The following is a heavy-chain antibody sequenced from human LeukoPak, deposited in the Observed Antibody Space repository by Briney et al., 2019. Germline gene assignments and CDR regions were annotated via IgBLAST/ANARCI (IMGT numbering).Heavy chain of an antibody. D-gene: IGHD6-19*01. CDR3: ARGAGDSSGWTHAFDI. J-gene: IGHJ3*02. CDR2: IIPIFGTA. Sequence: SVKVSCKASGGTFSSYAISWVRQASGQGLEWMGGIIPIFGTANYAQKFQGRVTITADESTSTAYMELSSLRSEDTAVYYCARGAGDSSGWTHAFDIWGQGTMVTVSS. CDR1: GGTFSSYA. V-gene: IGHV1-69*13.